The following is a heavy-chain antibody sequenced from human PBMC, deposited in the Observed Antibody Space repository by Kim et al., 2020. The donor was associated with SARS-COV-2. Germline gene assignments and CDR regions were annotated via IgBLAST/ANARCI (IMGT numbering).Heavy chain of an antibody. CDR3: TSAARPFDC. D-gene: IGHD6-6*01. CDR2: IKSKADRYAT. CDR1: GFTFSGSA. V-gene: IGHV3-73*01. Sequence: GGSLRLSCAASGFTFSGSAMHWVRQASGKGLEWVGRIKSKADRYATTYGASVKGRFTFSRDDSENTAYLQMNSLKTEDTAVYYCTSAARPFDCWGQGTLVTVSS. J-gene: IGHJ4*02.